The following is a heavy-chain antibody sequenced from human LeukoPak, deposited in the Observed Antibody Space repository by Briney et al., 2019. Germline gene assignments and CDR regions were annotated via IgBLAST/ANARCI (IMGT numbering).Heavy chain of an antibody. Sequence: SETLSLTCTVSGDSISSSSYYWGWIRQPPGKGLEWIGSIYYSGSTYYNPSLKSRLTISVDTSKNQFSLKLSSVTAADTAVYYCARVITVGANNWFDPWGQGTLVTVSS. CDR3: ARVITVGANNWFDP. D-gene: IGHD1-26*01. V-gene: IGHV4-39*07. CDR1: GDSISSSSYY. J-gene: IGHJ5*02. CDR2: IYYSGST.